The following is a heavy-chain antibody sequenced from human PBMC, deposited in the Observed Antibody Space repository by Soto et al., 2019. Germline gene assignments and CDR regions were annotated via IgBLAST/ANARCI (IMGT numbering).Heavy chain of an antibody. Sequence: ASVKVSCKASGYTFTSYAMHWVRQAPGQRLEWMGWINAGNGNTKYSQKFQGRVTITRDTSASTAYMELSSLRSEDTAVYYCARDPLSPAAAIPSFEYWGQGPLVT. CDR2: INAGNGNT. V-gene: IGHV1-3*01. D-gene: IGHD2-2*02. CDR1: GYTFTSYA. J-gene: IGHJ4*02. CDR3: ARDPLSPAAAIPSFEY.